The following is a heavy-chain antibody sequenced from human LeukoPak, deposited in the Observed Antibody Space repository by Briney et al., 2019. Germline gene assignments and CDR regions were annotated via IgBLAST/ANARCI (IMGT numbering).Heavy chain of an antibody. CDR2: IYPGDSDT. V-gene: IGHV5-51*01. J-gene: IGHJ3*02. Sequence: GESLKISCNGSGYXFTNYWIGWVRQMPGKGLEWMGIIYPGDSDTRYSPSFEGQVTISADKSISTAYLQWSSLKASDTDMYYCARGNSGYDGGRSFDIWGQGTLVTVSS. D-gene: IGHD5-12*01. CDR1: GYXFTNYW. CDR3: ARGNSGYDGGRSFDI.